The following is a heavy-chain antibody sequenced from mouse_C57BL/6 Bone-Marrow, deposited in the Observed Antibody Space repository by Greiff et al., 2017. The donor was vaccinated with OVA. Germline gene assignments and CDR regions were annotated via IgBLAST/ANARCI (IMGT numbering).Heavy chain of an antibody. Sequence: VQLKESGPGLVKPSQSLSLTCSVTGYSITSGYYWNWIRQFPGNKLEWMGYISYDGSNNYNPSLKNRISITRDTSKNQFFLKLNSVTTEDTATYYCARGAVVGGFDYWGQGTTLTVSS. J-gene: IGHJ2*01. CDR1: GYSITSGYY. CDR3: ARGAVVGGFDY. V-gene: IGHV3-6*01. D-gene: IGHD1-1*01. CDR2: ISYDGSN.